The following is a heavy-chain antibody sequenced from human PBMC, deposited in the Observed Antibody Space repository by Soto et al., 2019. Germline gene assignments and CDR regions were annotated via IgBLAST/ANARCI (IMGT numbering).Heavy chain of an antibody. J-gene: IGHJ1*01. Sequence: QVQLVQSGTDVKKPGSSVTVSCKASGGTFNTYTFSWVRQAPGQGLEWMGSIIPIFGTTHYAQSFQGRLSLTAGQSLNPTSLELASLSLPETGLYFRGIIPPVIFPTSDPLDNWGKGTLVTVSP. V-gene: IGHV1-69*01. CDR1: GGTFNTYT. CDR3: GIIPPVIFPTSDPLDN. D-gene: IGHD3-22*01. CDR2: IIPIFGTT.